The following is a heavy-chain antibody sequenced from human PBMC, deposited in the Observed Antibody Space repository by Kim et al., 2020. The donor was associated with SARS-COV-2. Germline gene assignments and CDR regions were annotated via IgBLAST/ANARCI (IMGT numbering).Heavy chain of an antibody. D-gene: IGHD3-22*01. J-gene: IGHJ6*03. CDR3: ARVDRPMNYYYYMDV. V-gene: IGHV4-4*09. Sequence: PPLKSRVTISVDTSKNQFSLKLSSVTAADTAVYYCARVDRPMNYYYYMDVWGKGTTVTVSS.